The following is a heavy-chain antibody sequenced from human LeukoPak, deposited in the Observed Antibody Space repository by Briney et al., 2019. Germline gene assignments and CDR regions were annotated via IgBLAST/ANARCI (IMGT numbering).Heavy chain of an antibody. D-gene: IGHD3-3*01. CDR1: GGSISSYY. CDR3: ARDHHYDFWSGYLDY. Sequence: SETLSLTCTVSGGSISSYYWSWIRQPPGKGLEWIGYIYYSGSTNYNPSLKSRVTISVATSKNQFSLKLSSVTAADTAVYYCARDHHYDFWSGYLDYWGQRTLVTVPS. J-gene: IGHJ4*02. V-gene: IGHV4-59*01. CDR2: IYYSGST.